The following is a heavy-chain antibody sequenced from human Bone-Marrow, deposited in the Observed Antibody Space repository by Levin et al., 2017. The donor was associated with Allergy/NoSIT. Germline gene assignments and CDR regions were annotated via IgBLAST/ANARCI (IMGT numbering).Heavy chain of an antibody. CDR1: GGSFSGYY. J-gene: IGHJ4*02. CDR2: INHSGST. Sequence: TSETLSLTCAVYGGSFSGYYWSWIRQPPGKGLEWIGEINHSGSTNYNPSLKSRVTISVDTSKNQFSLKLSSVTAADTAVYYCATMARPPVPATSCYEHYFDYWGQGTLVTVSS. D-gene: IGHD2-2*01. V-gene: IGHV4-34*01. CDR3: ATMARPPVPATSCYEHYFDY.